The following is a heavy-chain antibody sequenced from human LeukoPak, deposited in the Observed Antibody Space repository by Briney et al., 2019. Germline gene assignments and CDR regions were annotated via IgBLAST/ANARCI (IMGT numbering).Heavy chain of an antibody. D-gene: IGHD5-18*01. J-gene: IGHJ4*02. Sequence: GGSLRLSCAVFGFTFRNDWMSWVRQAPGKGLEWVAMVKQGGSEKYYVDSVRGRFTISRDDAKNSLYLQVNSLRAEDTAVYYCASLDTALLNSAYWGQGTLVTVSS. CDR1: GFTFRNDW. CDR2: VKQGGSEK. CDR3: ASLDTALLNSAY. V-gene: IGHV3-7*01.